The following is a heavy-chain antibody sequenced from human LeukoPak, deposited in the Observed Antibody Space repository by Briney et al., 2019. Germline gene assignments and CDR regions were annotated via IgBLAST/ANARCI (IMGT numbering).Heavy chain of an antibody. CDR3: AREGYGSSWSYNWFEP. D-gene: IGHD6-13*01. CDR2: SIPIFGTA. V-gene: IGHV1-69*13. Sequence: SVKVSCKASGGTFSSYAISWVRQAPGQALEWMGGSIPIFGTANYAQKFQGRVTITADESTSTAYMELSSLRSEDTAVYYCAREGYGSSWSYNWFEPWGQGTLVTVSS. CDR1: GGTFSSYA. J-gene: IGHJ5*02.